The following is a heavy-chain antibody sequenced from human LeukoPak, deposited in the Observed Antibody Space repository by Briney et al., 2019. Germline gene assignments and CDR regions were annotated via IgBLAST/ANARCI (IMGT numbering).Heavy chain of an antibody. CDR3: AKETDPQTHRGSYYDYYYYYYGMDV. Sequence: GRSLRLSCAASGFTFSSYGMHWVRQAPGKGLEWVAVISYDGSNKYYADSVKGRFTISRDNSKNTLYLQMNSLRAEDTAVYYCAKETDPQTHRGSYYDYYYYYYGMDVWGQGTTVTVSS. J-gene: IGHJ6*02. D-gene: IGHD1-26*01. CDR2: ISYDGSNK. V-gene: IGHV3-30*18. CDR1: GFTFSSYG.